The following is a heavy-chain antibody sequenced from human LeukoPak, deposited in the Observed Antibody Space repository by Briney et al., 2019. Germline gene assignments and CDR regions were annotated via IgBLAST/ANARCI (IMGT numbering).Heavy chain of an antibody. CDR3: AKDLAAGTDHYYGMDV. CDR1: GFTFSSYG. Sequence: PGRSLRLSCAASGFTFSSYGMHWVRQAPGKGLEWVAVISYDGSNKYYAGSVKGRFTISRDNSKNTLYLQMNSLRAEDTAVYYCAKDLAAGTDHYYGMDVWGKGTTVTVSS. J-gene: IGHJ6*04. V-gene: IGHV3-30*18. CDR2: ISYDGSNK. D-gene: IGHD6-13*01.